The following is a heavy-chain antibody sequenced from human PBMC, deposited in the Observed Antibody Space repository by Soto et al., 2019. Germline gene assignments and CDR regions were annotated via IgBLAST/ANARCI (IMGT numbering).Heavy chain of an antibody. CDR1: GYTFTSYD. D-gene: IGHD6-13*01. CDR3: ARGGEMIAAAGALFDY. Sequence: QVQLVQSGAEVKKPGASVKVSCKASGYTFTSYDINWVRQATGQGLEWMGWMNPNSGNTGYAQKFQGRVTMTRNTSISTAYMELSSLRSEDTAVYYCARGGEMIAAAGALFDYWGQGTLFTVSS. J-gene: IGHJ4*02. CDR2: MNPNSGNT. V-gene: IGHV1-8*01.